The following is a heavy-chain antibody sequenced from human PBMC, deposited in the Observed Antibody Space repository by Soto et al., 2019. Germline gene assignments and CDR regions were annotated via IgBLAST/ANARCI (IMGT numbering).Heavy chain of an antibody. D-gene: IGHD1-1*01. V-gene: IGHV3-74*01. CDR1: GFTFRKYW. Sequence: GGSLRLSCAASGFTFRKYWKPWVRQVPGKGLVWVSRTNSDGSSKSYADSVKGRFTISRDNAKNTVFLQMDSLRAEDTAVYYCARYTYNISPFDYWGQGTLVTVSS. CDR2: TNSDGSSK. CDR3: ARYTYNISPFDY. J-gene: IGHJ4*02.